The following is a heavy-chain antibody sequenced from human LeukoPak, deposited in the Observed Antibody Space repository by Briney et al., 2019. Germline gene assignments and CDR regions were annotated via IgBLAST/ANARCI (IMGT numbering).Heavy chain of an antibody. CDR2: ISSSSMYI. CDR1: GFTFSSYH. Sequence: RAGGSLRLSSAASGFTFSSYHMNWVRQAPGKGLEWVSSISSSSMYIYYADSVKGRFTISRDNAKNSLYLQMNSLRAEDTAMYYCARTLGSSSWYYFDYWGQGTLVTVSS. V-gene: IGHV3-21*01. D-gene: IGHD6-13*01. CDR3: ARTLGSSSWYYFDY. J-gene: IGHJ4*02.